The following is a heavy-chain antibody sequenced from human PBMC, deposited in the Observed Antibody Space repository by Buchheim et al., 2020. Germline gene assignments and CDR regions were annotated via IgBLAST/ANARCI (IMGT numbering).Heavy chain of an antibody. D-gene: IGHD4-17*01. CDR3: AKTPARLLDYGLGPHFDY. Sequence: QVQLVESGGGVVQPGRSLRLSCAASGFTFSSYGMHWVRQAPGKGLEWVAVISYDGSNKYYADSVKGRFTISRDNSKNTLYLQMNSLRAEDTAVYYCAKTPARLLDYGLGPHFDYWGQGTL. V-gene: IGHV3-30*18. CDR1: GFTFSSYG. CDR2: ISYDGSNK. J-gene: IGHJ4*02.